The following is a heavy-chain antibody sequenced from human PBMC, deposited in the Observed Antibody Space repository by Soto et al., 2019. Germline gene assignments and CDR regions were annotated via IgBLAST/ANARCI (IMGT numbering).Heavy chain of an antibody. CDR1: GCTFTGYY. CDR2: INPQTGGT. Sequence: XSVKVSCKASGCTFTGYYIHWVREAPGQGLEWMGWINPQTGGTSYAQKFQGRVTLSRDTSINTAYLELSRLTFDDAAVYFCARERYQVISDGMDVWGQGTTVTVSS. J-gene: IGHJ6*02. V-gene: IGHV1-2*02. D-gene: IGHD2-2*01. CDR3: ARERYQVISDGMDV.